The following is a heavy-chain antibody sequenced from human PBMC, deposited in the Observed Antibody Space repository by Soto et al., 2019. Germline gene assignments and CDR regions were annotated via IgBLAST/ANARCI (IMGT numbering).Heavy chain of an antibody. Sequence: QVQLVESGEGVVQPGRSLRLYCAASGFTFSSYAMHWVRQAPGKGLEWVAVISYDGSNKYYSDSVKGRFTISRDNSKNTLYLQMNSLRAEDTAVYYCARDVDTAMAQWGQGTLVTVS. CDR1: GFTFSSYA. J-gene: IGHJ4*02. CDR3: ARDVDTAMAQ. V-gene: IGHV3-30-3*01. D-gene: IGHD5-18*01. CDR2: ISYDGSNK.